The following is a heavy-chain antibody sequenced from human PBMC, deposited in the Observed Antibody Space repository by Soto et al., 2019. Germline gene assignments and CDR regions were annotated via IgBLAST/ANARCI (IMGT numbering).Heavy chain of an antibody. CDR2: IIPIFGTA. J-gene: IGHJ6*02. D-gene: IGHD3-22*01. Sequence: QVQLVQSGAEVKKPGSSVKVSCKASGGTFSSYAISWVRQAPGQGLEWMGGIIPIFGTANYAQKFQGRVTITADESTSTAYMELSSLRSEDTAVYYCARDRGAMIEGPGYYYYGMDVWGQGTTVTVSS. CDR3: ARDRGAMIEGPGYYYYGMDV. CDR1: GGTFSSYA. V-gene: IGHV1-69*12.